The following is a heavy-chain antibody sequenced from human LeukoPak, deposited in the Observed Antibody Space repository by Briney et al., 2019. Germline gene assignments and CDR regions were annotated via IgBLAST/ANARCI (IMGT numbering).Heavy chain of an antibody. CDR2: IGTAGET. Sequence: GGSLRLSCAASGFTFSSYDMHWVRQATGKGLEWVSAIGTAGETYYPGSVKGRFTISRENAKNSLYLQMNSLRAGDTAVYYCARGVMPQLPDWFDPWGQGTLVTVSS. V-gene: IGHV3-13*01. CDR3: ARGVMPQLPDWFDP. D-gene: IGHD2-2*01. CDR1: GFTFSSYD. J-gene: IGHJ5*02.